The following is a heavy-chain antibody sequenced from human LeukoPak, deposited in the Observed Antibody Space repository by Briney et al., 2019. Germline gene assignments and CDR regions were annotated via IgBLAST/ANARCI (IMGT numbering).Heavy chain of an antibody. Sequence: GESLKISCKGSGYSFTSYWIGWVRQMPGKGLEGMGIIYPDDSDTKYSLSFQGQVTISADKSISTAYLQWSSLKASDTAMYYCARLAFCTNAVCFSNYYYSMDVWGRGTTVTVSS. D-gene: IGHD2-8*01. J-gene: IGHJ6*03. CDR2: IYPDDSDT. V-gene: IGHV5-51*01. CDR1: GYSFTSYW. CDR3: ARLAFCTNAVCFSNYYYSMDV.